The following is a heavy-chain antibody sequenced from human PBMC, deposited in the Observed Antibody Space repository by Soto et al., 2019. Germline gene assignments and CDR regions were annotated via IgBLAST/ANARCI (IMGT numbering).Heavy chain of an antibody. CDR3: TRHALQYCGGDCYLLPYFDL. CDR2: IRSKAHNYAT. J-gene: IGHJ2*01. CDR1: GFTFSGSA. D-gene: IGHD2-21*02. V-gene: IGHV3-73*02. Sequence: EVQLVESGGGLVQPGGSLKLSCAASGFTFSGSAMHWVRQASGKGLEWVGRIRSKAHNYATAYAASVKGRFTISRDDSKNTAYLQLNSLKTEDTAVYYCTRHALQYCGGDCYLLPYFDLWGRGTLVTVSS.